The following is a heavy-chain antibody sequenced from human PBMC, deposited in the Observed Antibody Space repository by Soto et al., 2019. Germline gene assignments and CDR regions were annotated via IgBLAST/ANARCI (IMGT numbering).Heavy chain of an antibody. D-gene: IGHD3-16*01. V-gene: IGHV4-59*08. CDR1: GASISRDH. J-gene: IGHJ4*02. Sequence: QVQLQESGPGLVKPSETLSLTCTVSGASISRDHWNWIRQPPGKGLEWIGEYSGSTNYNPSLKSRATIAVDTSKNQSPFQLRAVPAADPAVYFWATNTRDGGGRRHWGQGTLVTVSS. CDR2: EYSGST. CDR3: ATNTRDGGGRRH.